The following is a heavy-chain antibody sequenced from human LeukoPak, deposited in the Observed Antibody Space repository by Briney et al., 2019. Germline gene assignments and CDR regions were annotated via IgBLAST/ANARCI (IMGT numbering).Heavy chain of an antibody. Sequence: SETLSLTCAVYGGSFSGFYWSWIRQPPGKGLEWIGEINHRGSPNYNPSLKSRVTISVDTSKNQFSLKLRSVTAADTAVYYCARDPGGIAARLLKFDPWGQGTLVTVSS. V-gene: IGHV4-34*01. J-gene: IGHJ5*02. CDR1: GGSFSGFY. CDR2: INHRGSP. D-gene: IGHD6-6*01. CDR3: ARDPGGIAARLLKFDP.